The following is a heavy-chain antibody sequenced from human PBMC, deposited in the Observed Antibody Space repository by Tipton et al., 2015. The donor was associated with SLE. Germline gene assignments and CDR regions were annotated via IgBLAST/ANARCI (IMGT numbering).Heavy chain of an antibody. CDR3: ARDGRGGGRDY. V-gene: IGHV3-23*01. CDR1: GFTFSSYA. J-gene: IGHJ4*02. Sequence: SLRLSCAASGFTFSSYAMSWVRQAPGKGLEWVSAISGSGGSTYYADSVKGRFTISRDNSKNTLYLQMNSLRAEGTAVYYCARDGRGGGRDYWGQGTLVTVSS. D-gene: IGHD2-15*01. CDR2: ISGSGGST.